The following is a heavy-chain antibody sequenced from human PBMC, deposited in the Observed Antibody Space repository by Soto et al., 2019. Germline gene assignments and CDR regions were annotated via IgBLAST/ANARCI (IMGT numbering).Heavy chain of an antibody. V-gene: IGHV1-18*01. Sequence: GASVKVSCKASGYTFTSYGISWVRQAPGQGLEWMGWISAYNGNTNYAQKLQGRVTMTTDTSTSTAYMELRSLRSDDTAVYYCARDVLRFLEWSHYYYGMDVWGQGTTVTVSS. CDR2: ISAYNGNT. D-gene: IGHD3-3*01. CDR3: ARDVLRFLEWSHYYYGMDV. J-gene: IGHJ6*02. CDR1: GYTFTSYG.